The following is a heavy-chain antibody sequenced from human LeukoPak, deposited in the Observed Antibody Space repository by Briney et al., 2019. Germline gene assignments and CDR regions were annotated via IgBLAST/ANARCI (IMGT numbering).Heavy chain of an antibody. V-gene: IGHV4-59*01. CDR1: GDSIVTYY. CDR3: ARDCLEYSGSLTAFDI. J-gene: IGHJ3*02. Sequence: SETLSLTCIVSGDSIVTYYWSWIRQPPGKGLEWIGYIYYSGSTNYNPSLKSRVTISVDTSKNQFSLKLSSVTAADTAVYYCARDCLEYSGSLTAFDIWGQGTMVTVSS. CDR2: IYYSGST. D-gene: IGHD1-26*01.